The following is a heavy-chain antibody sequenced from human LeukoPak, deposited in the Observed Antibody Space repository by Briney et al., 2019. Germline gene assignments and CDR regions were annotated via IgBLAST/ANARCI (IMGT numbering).Heavy chain of an antibody. D-gene: IGHD3-3*01. J-gene: IGHJ3*02. Sequence: SETLSLTCAVYGGSFSGYYWSWIRQPPGKGLEWIGEINHSGSTNYNPSLKSRVTISVDTSKNQFSLKLSSVTAADTAVYYCARLTTYYDFWSGYYHDAFDIWGQGTMVTVSS. CDR2: INHSGST. V-gene: IGHV4-34*01. CDR1: GGSFSGYY. CDR3: ARLTTYYDFWSGYYHDAFDI.